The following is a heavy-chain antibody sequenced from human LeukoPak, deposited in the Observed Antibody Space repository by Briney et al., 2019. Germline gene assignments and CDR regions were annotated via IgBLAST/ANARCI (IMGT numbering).Heavy chain of an antibody. V-gene: IGHV3-30*18. CDR1: GFTFSNYA. D-gene: IGHD6-19*01. J-gene: IGHJ4*02. CDR2: ISYDGRHE. Sequence: TGGSLRLSCAASGFTFSNYAVHWVRQAPGKGLEWVAIISYDGRHEYYADSVKGRFTISRDTSKNTLYPQMSSLRPEDTAVYYCAKDMGPSGLGSGWPFDYWGQGTLVTVSS. CDR3: AKDMGPSGLGSGWPFDY.